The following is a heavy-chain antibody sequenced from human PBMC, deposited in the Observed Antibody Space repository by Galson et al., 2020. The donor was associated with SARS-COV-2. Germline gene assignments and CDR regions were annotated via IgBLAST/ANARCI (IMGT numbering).Heavy chain of an antibody. CDR1: GDPISRGGYY. CDR3: ARVAIVGASFFDF. D-gene: IGHD1-26*01. V-gene: IGHV4-31*11. Sequence: SETLSLTCAVSGDPISRGGYYWTWIRQHPGKGLEWIGHIYYSGTTYYNPSLKSRVTISVDTSKNQFSLKVYSVTDADTAVYYCARVAIVGASFFDFWGQGSLVVVSS. J-gene: IGHJ4*02. CDR2: IYYSGTT.